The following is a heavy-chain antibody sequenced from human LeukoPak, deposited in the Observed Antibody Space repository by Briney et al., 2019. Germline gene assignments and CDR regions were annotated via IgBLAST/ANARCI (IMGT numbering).Heavy chain of an antibody. V-gene: IGHV1-2*02. Sequence: ASVKVSCKASGYTFTGYYMRWVRQAPGQGLEWMGWINPTSGGTNYAQKFQGRVIMTRDTSISTAYMELSRLRSDDTAVYYCARDPVDTAMVSYYYYYMDVWGKGTTVTVSS. CDR2: INPTSGGT. CDR3: ARDPVDTAMVSYYYYYMDV. CDR1: GYTFTGYY. J-gene: IGHJ6*03. D-gene: IGHD5-18*01.